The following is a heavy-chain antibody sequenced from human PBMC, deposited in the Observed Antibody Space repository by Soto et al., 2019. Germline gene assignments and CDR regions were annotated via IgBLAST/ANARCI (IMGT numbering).Heavy chain of an antibody. V-gene: IGHV1-18*01. CDR1: GYTFTSYG. CDR3: AREARFRYCSSTSCYGWFDP. Sequence: QVQLVQSGAEVKKPGASVKVSCKASGYTFTSYGISWVRQAPGQGLEWMGWISAYNGNTNYAQKLQGRVPMTTDTSTSTAYMELRSLRSDDTAVYYCAREARFRYCSSTSCYGWFDPWGQGTLVTVSS. D-gene: IGHD2-2*01. J-gene: IGHJ5*02. CDR2: ISAYNGNT.